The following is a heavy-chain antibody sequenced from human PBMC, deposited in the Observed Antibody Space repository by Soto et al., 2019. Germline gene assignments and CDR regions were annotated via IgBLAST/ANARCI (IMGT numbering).Heavy chain of an antibody. V-gene: IGHV4-31*03. CDR2: IYYSGST. Sequence: PSETLSLTCTVSGGSISSGGYYWSWIRQHPGKGLEWIGYIYYSGSTYYNPSLKSRVTISVDTSKNQFSLKLSSVTAADTAVYYCAREGGNWNQNWFDPWGQGTLVTVSS. J-gene: IGHJ5*02. CDR3: AREGGNWNQNWFDP. D-gene: IGHD1-20*01. CDR1: GGSISSGGYY.